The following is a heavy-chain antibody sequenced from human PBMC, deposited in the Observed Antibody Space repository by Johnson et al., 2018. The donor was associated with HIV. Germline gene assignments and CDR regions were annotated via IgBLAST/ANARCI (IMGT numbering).Heavy chain of an antibody. J-gene: IGHJ3*02. V-gene: IGHV3-11*04. D-gene: IGHD6-19*01. Sequence: QVQLVESGGGLIQTGGSLRLSCAASGFTVSSNSMSWVRQAPGKGLQWVSFISSSGVTKYYADSVKGRFTISRDNAKKSLYLQMNSLRADDTAVYYCVRPFQWLDAFDIWGQGTMVTVSS. CDR1: GFTVSSNS. CDR2: ISSSGVTK. CDR3: VRPFQWLDAFDI.